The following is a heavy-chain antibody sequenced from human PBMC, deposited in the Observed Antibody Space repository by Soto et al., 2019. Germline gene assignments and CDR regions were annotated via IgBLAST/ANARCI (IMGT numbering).Heavy chain of an antibody. D-gene: IGHD1-26*01. Sequence: QITLKESGPTLVKPTQTLTLTCTFSGFSLPTDRVGVGWIRQPPGKALEWLAVIYWDDSKTYRPSLKSRLTTTKDTSKNQVALTMTDMYPVDTATYYCAHAYGGRSLYWGQGTLVTVSS. CDR2: IYWDDSK. V-gene: IGHV2-5*02. CDR1: GFSLPTDRVG. CDR3: AHAYGGRSLY. J-gene: IGHJ4*02.